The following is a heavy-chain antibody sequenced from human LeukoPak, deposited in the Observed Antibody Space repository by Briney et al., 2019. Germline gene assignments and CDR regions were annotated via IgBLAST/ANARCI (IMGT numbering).Heavy chain of an antibody. Sequence: GASVKVSCKASGYTFTGYYMHWVRQAPGQGLEWMGWINPNSGGTNYAQKFQGRVTMTRDTSISTAYMELSRLRSDDTAVYYCARCQLPPGPQVYMDVWGKGTTVTVSS. CDR3: ARCQLPPGPQVYMDV. D-gene: IGHD2-2*01. J-gene: IGHJ6*03. CDR1: GYTFTGYY. CDR2: INPNSGGT. V-gene: IGHV1-2*02.